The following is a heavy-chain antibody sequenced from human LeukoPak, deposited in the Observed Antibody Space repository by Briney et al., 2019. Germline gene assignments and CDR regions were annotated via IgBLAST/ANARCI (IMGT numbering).Heavy chain of an antibody. CDR2: ISAGADVI. V-gene: IGHV3-23*01. J-gene: IGHJ4*02. CDR1: GFSFRDYP. CDR3: AGRRGYDRRIVPDY. Sequence: PGGSLRLSCEAAGFSFRDYPMGWVRRASGKRLEWVSGISAGADVIFYADPVKGRFTISRDNSKNTLYLQMNSLRAEDTAVYYCAGRRGYDRRIVPDYWGQGTLVTVSS. D-gene: IGHD5-12*01.